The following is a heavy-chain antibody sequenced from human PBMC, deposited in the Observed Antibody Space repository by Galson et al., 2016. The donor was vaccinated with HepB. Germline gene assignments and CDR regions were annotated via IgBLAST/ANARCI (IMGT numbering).Heavy chain of an antibody. CDR2: IYYTGST. D-gene: IGHD6-19*01. CDR3: ARVARSGSAWYIFT. CDR1: GVSLSSENR. V-gene: IGHV4-4*01. J-gene: IGHJ4*02. Sequence: ETLSLTCAVSGVSLSSENRWSWVRQPPGKGLEWVGYIYYTGSTYYNPSLKSRITITVDTSKNQFFLNLSSVTAADMAGYFCARVARSGSAWYIFTWGQGTLVTVSS.